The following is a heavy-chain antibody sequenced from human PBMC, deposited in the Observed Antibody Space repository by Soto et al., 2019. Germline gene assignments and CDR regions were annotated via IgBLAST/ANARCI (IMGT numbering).Heavy chain of an antibody. D-gene: IGHD4-17*01. V-gene: IGHV1-69*02. CDR3: ARPPEGYYGDYYNFFDI. CDR1: GGTFSSYT. Sequence: SVKVSCQASGGTFSSYTISWVRQAPGQGLEWMGRIIPILGIANYAQKFQGRVTITADKSTSTAYMELSSLRSEDTAVYYCARPPEGYYGDYYNFFDIWGQGTMVTVSS. CDR2: IIPILGIA. J-gene: IGHJ3*02.